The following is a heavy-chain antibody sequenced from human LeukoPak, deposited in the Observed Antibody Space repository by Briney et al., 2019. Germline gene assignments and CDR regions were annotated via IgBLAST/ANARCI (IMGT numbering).Heavy chain of an antibody. Sequence: SETLSLTCTVSGGSISSGDYYWSWIRQPPGKGLEWIGYIYYSGSTYYNPSLKRRVTISVDASKNQFSLKLSSVTAADTAVYYCARYWVGWGACDYWGQGTLVTVSS. CDR3: ARYWVGWGACDY. V-gene: IGHV4-30-4*08. CDR1: GGSISSGDYY. D-gene: IGHD2-8*02. J-gene: IGHJ4*02. CDR2: IYYSGST.